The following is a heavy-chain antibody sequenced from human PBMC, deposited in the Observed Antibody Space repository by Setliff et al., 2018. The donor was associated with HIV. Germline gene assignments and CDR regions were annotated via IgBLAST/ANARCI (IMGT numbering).Heavy chain of an antibody. CDR2: IYSSGST. D-gene: IGHD2-21*01. Sequence: SETLSLTCIVSGGSISSGGYYWSWIRQPAGKGLEWIGHIYSSGSTNFNPSLKSRVTISVDTSKNQFSLKLSSVTAADTAVYYCAKQYCGGDCYSDSYYYMDVWGKGTTVTVS. CDR3: AKQYCGGDCYSDSYYYMDV. J-gene: IGHJ6*03. V-gene: IGHV4-61*09. CDR1: GGSISSGGYY.